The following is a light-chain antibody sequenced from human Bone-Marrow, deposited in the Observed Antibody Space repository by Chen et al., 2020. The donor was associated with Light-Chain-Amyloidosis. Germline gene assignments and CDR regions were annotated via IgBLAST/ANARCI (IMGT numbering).Light chain of an antibody. CDR1: NIGSTS. CDR2: DDS. Sequence: SYVLTQPSSVSVAPGQTATIACGGNNIGSTSVHWYQQTPGQAPLLVVYDDSYRPSGIPERLAGSNSENTATLTISRVEARDEADYYCQVWDRSSDRPVFGGGTKLTVL. J-gene: IGLJ3*02. V-gene: IGLV3-21*02. CDR3: QVWDRSSDRPV.